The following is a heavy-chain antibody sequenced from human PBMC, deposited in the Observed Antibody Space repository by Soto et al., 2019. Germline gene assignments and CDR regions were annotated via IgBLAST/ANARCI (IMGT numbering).Heavy chain of an antibody. D-gene: IGHD3-22*01. Sequence: SETLSLTCTVSGGSISSGGYYLSWIRQHPGKGLEWIGYIYYSGSTYYNPSLKSRVTISVDTSKNQFSLKLSSVTAADTAVYYCATSPMIVVVITEYQYYFDYWRQGTXVAASS. CDR3: ATSPMIVVVITEYQYYFDY. CDR2: IYYSGST. J-gene: IGHJ4*02. V-gene: IGHV4-31*03. CDR1: GGSISSGGYY.